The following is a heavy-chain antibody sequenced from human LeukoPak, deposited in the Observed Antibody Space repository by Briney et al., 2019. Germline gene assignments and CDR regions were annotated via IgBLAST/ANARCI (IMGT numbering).Heavy chain of an antibody. D-gene: IGHD6-13*01. J-gene: IGHJ4*02. CDR1: GGSISSYY. CDR3: ARVEGRAAATN. CDR2: IYYSGST. V-gene: IGHV4-59*12. Sequence: SETLSLTCTVSGGSISSYYWSWIRQPPGKGLEWIGYIYYSGSTNYNPSLKSRVTISVDRSKNQFSLKLSSVTAADTAVYYCARVEGRAAATNWGQGTLVTVSS.